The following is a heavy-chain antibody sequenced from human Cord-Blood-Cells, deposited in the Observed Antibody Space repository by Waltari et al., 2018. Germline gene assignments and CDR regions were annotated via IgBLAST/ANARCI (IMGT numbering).Heavy chain of an antibody. CDR3: ATSPSSWYDY. CDR1: GFTFSSYW. D-gene: IGHD6-13*01. J-gene: IGHJ4*02. Sequence: EVQLVESGGGLVQPGRALSRSCAASGFTFSSYWMCWVRQAPGKGLEWVANIKQDGSEKYYVDSVKGRFTISRDNAKNSLYLQMNSLRAEDTAVYYCATSPSSWYDYWGQGTLVTVSS. CDR2: IKQDGSEK. V-gene: IGHV3-7*01.